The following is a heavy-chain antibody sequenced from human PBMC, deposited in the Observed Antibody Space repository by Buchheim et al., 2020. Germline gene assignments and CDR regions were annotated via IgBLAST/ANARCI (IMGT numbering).Heavy chain of an antibody. V-gene: IGHV3-30*18. Sequence: QVQLVESGGGVVQPGRSLRLSCAASGFTFSSYGMHWVRQAPGKGLEWVAVISYDGSNKYYADSVKGRFTISRDNSKNTLYLQMNSLRAEDTAVYYCAKDLEYYYDSSGYYPPEYWGQGTL. D-gene: IGHD3-22*01. CDR3: AKDLEYYYDSSGYYPPEY. CDR1: GFTFSSYG. J-gene: IGHJ4*02. CDR2: ISYDGSNK.